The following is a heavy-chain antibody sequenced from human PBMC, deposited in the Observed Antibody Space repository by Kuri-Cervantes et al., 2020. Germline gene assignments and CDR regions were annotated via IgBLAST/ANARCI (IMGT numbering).Heavy chain of an antibody. J-gene: IGHJ3*02. CDR3: AREGAAAAKFGYAFDI. Sequence: ASVKVSCKASGYTFTSYAMHWVRQAPGQRLEWMGWINAGNGNTKYSQKFQGRVTITRDTSASTAYMELRSLRSDDTAVYYCAREGAAAAKFGYAFDIWGQGTMVTVSS. CDR2: INAGNGNT. V-gene: IGHV1-3*01. D-gene: IGHD6-13*01. CDR1: GYTFTSYA.